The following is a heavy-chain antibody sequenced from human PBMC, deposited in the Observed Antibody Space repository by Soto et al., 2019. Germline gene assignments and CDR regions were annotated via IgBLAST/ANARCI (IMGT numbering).Heavy chain of an antibody. D-gene: IGHD2-2*01. CDR3: ARLEAVPALYYYYMDV. CDR1: GYSFTSYW. CDR2: IYPGDSDT. Sequence: PGESLKISCKGSGYSFTSYWIGWVRQMPGKGLEWMGIIYPGDSDTRYSPSFQGQVTISADKSISTAYLQWSSLKASDTAMYYCARLEAVPALYYYYMDVWGKGTTVTSP. V-gene: IGHV5-51*01. J-gene: IGHJ6*03.